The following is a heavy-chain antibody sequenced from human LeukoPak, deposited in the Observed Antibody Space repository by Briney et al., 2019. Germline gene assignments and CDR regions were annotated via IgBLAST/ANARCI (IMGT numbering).Heavy chain of an antibody. J-gene: IGHJ4*02. CDR1: SDSISSGDYY. V-gene: IGHV4-30-4*01. Sequence: SQTLSLTCTVSSDSISSGDYYWSWIRQPAGKGLEFIGYINKKGGTFYNPPLKSCVSMSIDTSKNQFSLKLTSVTAADTAVYFCAREHKSYGDYPYYFDSWGQGTLVTVSS. CDR3: AREHKSYGDYPYYFDS. CDR2: INKKGGT. D-gene: IGHD4-17*01.